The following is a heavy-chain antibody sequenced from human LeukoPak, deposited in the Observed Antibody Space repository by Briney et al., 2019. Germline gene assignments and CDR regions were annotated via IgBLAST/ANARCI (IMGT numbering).Heavy chain of an antibody. CDR3: ARYTSGWYYFDY. CDR2: ISSSSSTI. J-gene: IGHJ4*02. V-gene: IGHV3-48*02. Sequence: GGSLRLSCAASGFTFSSYEMNGVRQAPGKGLEWVSYISSSSSTIYYADSGKGPFTISRDYAKNSLYLQVNSLRDEDTAVYYCARYTSGWYYFDYWGQGTLVTVSS. D-gene: IGHD6-19*01. CDR1: GFTFSSYE.